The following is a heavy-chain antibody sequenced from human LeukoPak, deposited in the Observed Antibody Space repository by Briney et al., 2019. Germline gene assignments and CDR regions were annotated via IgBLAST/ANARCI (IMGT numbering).Heavy chain of an antibody. CDR3: ARQAPASTVFDY. CDR2: IYPGDSDT. V-gene: IGHV5-51*01. CDR1: GYSFTNYW. Sequence: GESLKISCKGSGYSFTNYWIGWLRQMPGKGLEWMGLIYPGDSDTRYSPSFQGHVTISADKSISTAYLQWSSLKASDTAMYYCARQAPASTVFDYWGQGTVVTVSS. J-gene: IGHJ4*02. D-gene: IGHD2-15*01.